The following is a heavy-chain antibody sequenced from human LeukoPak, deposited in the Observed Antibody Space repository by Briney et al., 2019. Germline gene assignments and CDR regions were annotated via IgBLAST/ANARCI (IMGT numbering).Heavy chain of an antibody. CDR3: ARDSSGIYYYYYGMDV. CDR1: GGSISSSNW. J-gene: IGHJ6*04. CDR2: IYHSGST. D-gene: IGHD6-19*01. V-gene: IGHV4-4*02. Sequence: SGTLSLTCAVSGGSISSSNWWSWVRQPPGKGLEWIGEIYHSGSTNYNPSLKSRVTIPVDKSKNQFSLKLSSVTAADTAVYYCARDSSGIYYYYYGMDVWGKGTTVTVSS.